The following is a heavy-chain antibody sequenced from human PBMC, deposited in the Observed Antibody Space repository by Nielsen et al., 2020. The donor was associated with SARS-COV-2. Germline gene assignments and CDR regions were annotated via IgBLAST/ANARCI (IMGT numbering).Heavy chain of an antibody. CDR2: ISTSGGGT. CDR3: AKGNSRLSWFGELALYYYYYGMDV. Sequence: GGSLRLSCAASGFTFDSYAMSWVRQAPGKGLEWVSSISTSGGGTYYADSVKGRFTISRDNSKNTLYLEMNSLRVEDTARYYCAKGNSRLSWFGELALYYYYYGMDVWGQGTTVTVSS. J-gene: IGHJ6*02. CDR1: GFTFDSYA. D-gene: IGHD3-10*01. V-gene: IGHV3-23*01.